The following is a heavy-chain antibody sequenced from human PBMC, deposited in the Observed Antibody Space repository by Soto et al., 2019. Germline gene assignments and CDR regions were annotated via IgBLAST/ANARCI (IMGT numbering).Heavy chain of an antibody. CDR2: IYPAGST. V-gene: IGHV4-30-2*01. CDR1: GGSMNTRGYS. J-gene: IGHJ6*02. CDR3: ARDRGGGSGNYYQSFGMDV. Sequence: QLQLQESGSRLMKPSETLSLTCSVSGGSMNTRGYSWSWIRQPPGKRLEWIGYIYPAGSTSHNPSLKSRVSISIDRSRNQFSLRLTSVTAADTAIYYCARDRGGGSGNYYQSFGMDVWGRGTTVTVSS. D-gene: IGHD3-10*01.